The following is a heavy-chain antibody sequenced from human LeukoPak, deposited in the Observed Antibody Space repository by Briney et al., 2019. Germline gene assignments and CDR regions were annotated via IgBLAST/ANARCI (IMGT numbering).Heavy chain of an antibody. D-gene: IGHD3-16*01. CDR2: LSGSGGDT. CDR3: AKDLWYFGMDV. V-gene: IGHV3-23*01. Sequence: GGSLRLSCAASGFTFSSYWMHWVRQAPGKGLEWVSSLSGSGGDTYYADSVKGRFTISRDNSKNTLYLQMNSLRAEDTAIYYCAKDLWYFGMDVWGQGTTVTVSS. CDR1: GFTFSSYW. J-gene: IGHJ6*02.